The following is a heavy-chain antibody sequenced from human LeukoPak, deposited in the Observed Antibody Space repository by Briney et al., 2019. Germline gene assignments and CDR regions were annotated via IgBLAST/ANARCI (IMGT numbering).Heavy chain of an antibody. Sequence: ASVKVSCKASGYTFTSYGISWVRQGPGQGLERMGWISAYNGNTNYAQKLQGRVTMTTDTSTSTAYMELRSLRSDDTAVYYCARVWRRTAMVTYYYYGMDVWGQGTTVTVSS. CDR3: ARVWRRTAMVTYYYYGMDV. J-gene: IGHJ6*02. D-gene: IGHD5-18*01. CDR2: ISAYNGNT. V-gene: IGHV1-18*01. CDR1: GYTFTSYG.